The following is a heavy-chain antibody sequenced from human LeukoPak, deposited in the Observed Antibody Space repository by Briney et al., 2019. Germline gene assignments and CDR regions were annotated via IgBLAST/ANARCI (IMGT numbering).Heavy chain of an antibody. CDR2: IKSKTDGGTT. V-gene: IGHV3-15*01. CDR3: PTDPGELLRPEVFDI. Sequence: NPGGSLRLSCAASGFTFSNAWMSWVRQAPGKGLEWVGRIKSKTDGGTTDYAAPVKGRFTISRDDSKNTLYLQMNSLKTEDTAGFYCPTDPGELLRPEVFDIWGQGTMFTVFS. J-gene: IGHJ3*02. CDR1: GFTFSNAW. D-gene: IGHD1-26*01.